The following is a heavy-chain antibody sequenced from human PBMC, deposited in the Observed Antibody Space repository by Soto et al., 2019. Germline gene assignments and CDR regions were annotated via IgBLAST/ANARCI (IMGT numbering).Heavy chain of an antibody. CDR3: EQKVNSASGSQFFDY. CDR2: FRSGGDDDTT. CDR1: GFTFSSYS. J-gene: IGHJ4*02. V-gene: IGHV3-23*01. Sequence: GGSLRLSCAASGFTFSSYSMSWVRQAPGKGLEWVSGFRSGGDDDTTYYADSVRGRFTISRDNSKNTLFLQMNSLRDEDTAIYYCEQKVNSASGSQFFDYWGQGTLVTVYS. D-gene: IGHD3-10*01.